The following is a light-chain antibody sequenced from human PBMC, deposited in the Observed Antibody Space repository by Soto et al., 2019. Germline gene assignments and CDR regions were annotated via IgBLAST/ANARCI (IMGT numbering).Light chain of an antibody. J-gene: IGKJ2*01. CDR1: QSVLRGSNSKNL. CDR3: QQYFTTPQT. Sequence: DIVLTQSPGSLAVSLGETVTIKCKSSQSVLRGSNSKNLLAWHQQKPGQPPKVLIYWASSREGGVLARFRGSGSGTDFTLTITNVQADDVAVYYCQQYFTTPQTFGPGTKVDIK. V-gene: IGKV4-1*01. CDR2: WAS.